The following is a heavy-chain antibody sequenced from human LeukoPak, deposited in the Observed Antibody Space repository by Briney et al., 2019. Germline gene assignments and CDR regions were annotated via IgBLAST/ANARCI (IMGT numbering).Heavy chain of an antibody. V-gene: IGHV4-39*01. CDR3: ARRVGEQLVRFDY. J-gene: IGHJ4*02. D-gene: IGHD6-13*01. CDR2: IYYSGST. Sequence: SETLSLTCAVYGESFTTFYWGWTRQPPGKGLEWIGSIYYSGSTYYNPSLKSRVTISVDTSKNQFSLKLSSVTAADTAVYYCARRVGEQLVRFDYWGQGTLVTVSS. CDR1: GESFTTFY.